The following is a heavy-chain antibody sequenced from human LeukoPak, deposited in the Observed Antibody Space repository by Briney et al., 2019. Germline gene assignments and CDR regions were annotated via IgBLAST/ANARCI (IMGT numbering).Heavy chain of an antibody. J-gene: IGHJ3*02. CDR1: GDSISSGRYY. CDR2: IYISERT. CDR3: ARAGSLFAFDI. V-gene: IGHV4-61*02. Sequence: SQTLSLTCTVSGDSISSGRYYWSWIRQPAGKGLEWIGRIYISERTNYNPSLKSRVTISVDTSKNQFSLKLSSVSAADTAVYYCARAGSLFAFDIWGQGTMVTVSS.